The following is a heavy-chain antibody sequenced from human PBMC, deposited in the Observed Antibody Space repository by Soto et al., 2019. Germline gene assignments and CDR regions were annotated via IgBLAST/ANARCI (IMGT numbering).Heavy chain of an antibody. J-gene: IGHJ4*02. CDR2: IIPIFGTA. D-gene: IGHD3-10*01. CDR3: ARSEITMVRGVPEYYFDY. Sequence: GASVKVSCKASGYPFTDYGTSWVRQAPGQGLEWMGGIIPIFGTANYAQKFQGRVTITADESTSTAYMELSSLRSEDTAVYYCARSEITMVRGVPEYYFDYWGQGTLVTVSS. V-gene: IGHV1-69*13. CDR1: GYPFTDYG.